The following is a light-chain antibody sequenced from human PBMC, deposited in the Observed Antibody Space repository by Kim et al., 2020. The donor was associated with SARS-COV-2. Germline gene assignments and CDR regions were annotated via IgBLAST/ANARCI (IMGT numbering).Light chain of an antibody. CDR1: QDIANS. J-gene: IGKJ1*01. CDR2: AAS. Sequence: DIQMTQSPSSLSASVGDRVTITCRASQDIANSLAWYQQKPGKVPKVLIYAASTLQSGVPSRFSGGGSGTEFTLTIGSLQTEDVATYYCQKYNSARWTFGPGTKVDIK. CDR3: QKYNSARWT. V-gene: IGKV1-27*01.